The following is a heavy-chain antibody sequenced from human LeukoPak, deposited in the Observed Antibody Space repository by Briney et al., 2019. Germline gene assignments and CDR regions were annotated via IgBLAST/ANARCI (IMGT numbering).Heavy chain of an antibody. Sequence: PSETLSLTCTVSGGSISSYYWGWIRQPPGKGLEWIGYIYYSGSTNYNPSLKSRVTISVDTSKNQFSLKLSSVTAADTAVYFCASTGYSTTWAFGYWGQGTLVTVSS. D-gene: IGHD2-2*01. J-gene: IGHJ4*02. CDR1: GGSISSYY. CDR2: IYYSGST. CDR3: ASTGYSTTWAFGY. V-gene: IGHV4-59*01.